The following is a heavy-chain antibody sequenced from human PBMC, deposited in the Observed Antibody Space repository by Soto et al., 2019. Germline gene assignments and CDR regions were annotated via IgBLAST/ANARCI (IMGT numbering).Heavy chain of an antibody. J-gene: IGHJ4*02. CDR3: ARKGITGTKEYYFDY. CDR1: GGSFSGYY. Sequence: SQTLSLTCAVYGGSFSGYYWSWIRQPPGKGLEWIGEINHSGSTNYNPSLKSRVTISVDTSKNQFSLKLSSVTAADTAVYYCARKGITGTKEYYFDYWGQGTLVTVSS. CDR2: INHSGST. D-gene: IGHD1-20*01. V-gene: IGHV4-34*01.